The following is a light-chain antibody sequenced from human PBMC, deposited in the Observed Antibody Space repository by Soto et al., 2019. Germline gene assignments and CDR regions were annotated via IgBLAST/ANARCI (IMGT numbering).Light chain of an antibody. CDR2: DVS. CDR3: AAWDDSLIGPV. V-gene: IGLV2-11*01. J-gene: IGLJ2*01. CDR1: SSDVGGYNY. Sequence: QSALTQPRSVSGSPGQSVTISCTGTSSDVGGYNYVSWYQQHPGKAPKLMIYDVSTRPSGVPDRFSGSKSGNTASLTISGLQAEDEADYFCAAWDDSLIGPVFGGGTKVTVL.